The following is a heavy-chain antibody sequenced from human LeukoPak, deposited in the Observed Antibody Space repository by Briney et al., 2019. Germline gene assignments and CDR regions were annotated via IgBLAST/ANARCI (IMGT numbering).Heavy chain of an antibody. CDR2: INSDGSST. CDR1: GFTFSSYW. V-gene: IGHV3-74*01. CDR3: ARVTEDYYDSSGYPDY. Sequence: GGSLRLSCAASGFTFSSYWMHWVRHAPGKGLVWVSRINSDGSSTSYADSVKGRFTISRDNAKNTLYLQMNSLRAEDTAVYYCARVTEDYYDSSGYPDYWGQGTLVTVSS. J-gene: IGHJ4*02. D-gene: IGHD3-22*01.